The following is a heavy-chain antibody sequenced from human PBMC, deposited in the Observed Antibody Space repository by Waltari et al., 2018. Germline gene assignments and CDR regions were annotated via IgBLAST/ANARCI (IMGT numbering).Heavy chain of an antibody. J-gene: IGHJ4*02. V-gene: IGHV3-30*18. CDR1: GFTFSSYG. Sequence: QVQLVESGGGVVPPGRSLRLSCAASGFTFSSYGMHWVRQAPGKGLEWVAVISYDGSNKYYADSVKGRFTISRDNSKNTLYLQMNSLRAEDTAVYYCAKDRRLGYFDYWGQGTLVTVSS. CDR2: ISYDGSNK. D-gene: IGHD7-27*01. CDR3: AKDRRLGYFDY.